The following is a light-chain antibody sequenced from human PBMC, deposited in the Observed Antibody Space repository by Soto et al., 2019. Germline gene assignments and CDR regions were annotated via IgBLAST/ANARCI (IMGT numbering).Light chain of an antibody. Sequence: EIVMTPSPATLSVSPVDRATLSCRASQSVSNNYLAWYQQKPGQAPRLLIYGASNRATGIPDRFSGSGSGTDFTLTISRLEPEDFAVYYCQQYGSSGTFGQGTKVDIK. V-gene: IGKV3-20*01. CDR2: GAS. J-gene: IGKJ1*01. CDR1: QSVSNNY. CDR3: QQYGSSGT.